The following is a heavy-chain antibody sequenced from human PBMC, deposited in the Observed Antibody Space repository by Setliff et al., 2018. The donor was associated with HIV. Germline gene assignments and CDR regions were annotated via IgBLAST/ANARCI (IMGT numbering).Heavy chain of an antibody. V-gene: IGHV3-53*01. CDR2: IYSSGNT. CDR3: ARGQFRLRPDSLDL. J-gene: IGHJ3*01. CDR1: GFIVSSNY. Sequence: GGSLRLSCAASGFIVSSNYMSWVRQAPGKGLEWVSVIYSSGNTYYADSVKGRFTISRDNSKNTLYLQMNSLRAEDTALYYCARGQFRLRPDSLDLWGQGTLVTVSS. D-gene: IGHD2-21*01.